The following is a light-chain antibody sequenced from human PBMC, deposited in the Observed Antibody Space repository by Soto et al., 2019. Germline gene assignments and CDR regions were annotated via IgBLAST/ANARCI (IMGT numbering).Light chain of an antibody. CDR3: QHYVYPQWT. J-gene: IGKJ1*01. Sequence: IALTQSPGTLSLSPGERATLSCRASQSGSNSCLTWYHQRPGQAPEPLIHGAGSGATGLPGRLRGSGSGTEFTPPIRRLEPEDFAVYFCQHYVYPQWTFGPGTKVDIK. CDR2: GAG. CDR1: QSGSNSC. V-gene: IGKV3-20*01.